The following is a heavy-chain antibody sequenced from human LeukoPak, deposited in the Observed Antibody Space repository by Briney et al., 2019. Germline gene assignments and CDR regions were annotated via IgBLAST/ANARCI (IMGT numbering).Heavy chain of an antibody. V-gene: IGHV4-30-4*01. Sequence: SETLSLTCTVSGGSISSGDYYWSWIRQPPGKGLEWIGYIYYSGSTYYNPSLKSRVTISVDTSKNQFSLKLSSVTAADTAVYYCARLMITFGGVSRAFDIWGQGAMVTVSS. D-gene: IGHD3-16*01. J-gene: IGHJ3*02. CDR3: ARLMITFGGVSRAFDI. CDR1: GGSISSGDYY. CDR2: IYYSGST.